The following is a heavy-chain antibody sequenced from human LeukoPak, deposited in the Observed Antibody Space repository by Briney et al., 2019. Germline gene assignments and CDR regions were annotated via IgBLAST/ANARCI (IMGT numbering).Heavy chain of an antibody. CDR2: IRSKAYGGTT. V-gene: IGHV3-49*03. D-gene: IGHD5-18*01. Sequence: SLRLSCTASGFTFGDYARSWFRQAPGKGLEWLGFIRSKAYGGTTEYAASVKGRFTISRDDSKSIAYLQMNSLKTEDTAVYYCTRVISRWIQLADIWGQRTMVTVSS. J-gene: IGHJ3*02. CDR1: GFTFGDYA. CDR3: TRVISRWIQLADI.